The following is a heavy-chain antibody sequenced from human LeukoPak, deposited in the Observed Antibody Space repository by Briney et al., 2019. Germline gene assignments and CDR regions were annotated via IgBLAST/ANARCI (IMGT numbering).Heavy chain of an antibody. V-gene: IGHV4-34*01. Sequence: SSETLSLTCGVSGGSLSFYYWSWIRQSPGKGLEWIAEISQNGDSNYNMSLKSRVTISLDKSKNQVSLKLNSVTAADTAVYYCARARGDGYDYFWDYWGQGTLVTVSS. J-gene: IGHJ4*02. CDR1: GGSLSFYY. CDR2: ISQNGDS. D-gene: IGHD5-12*01. CDR3: ARARGDGYDYFWDY.